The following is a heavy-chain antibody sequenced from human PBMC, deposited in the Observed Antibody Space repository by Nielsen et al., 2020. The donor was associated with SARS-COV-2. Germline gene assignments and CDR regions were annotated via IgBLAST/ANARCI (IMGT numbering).Heavy chain of an antibody. CDR3: AKDYYYDSSGYEHDAFDI. Sequence: GGSLRLSCAASGFTFSSYAMSWVRQAPGKGLERVSAISGSGGSTYYADSVKGRFTISRDNSKNTLYLQMNSLRAEDTAVYYCAKDYYYDSSGYEHDAFDIWGQGTMVTVSS. CDR2: ISGSGGST. CDR1: GFTFSSYA. J-gene: IGHJ3*02. D-gene: IGHD3-22*01. V-gene: IGHV3-23*01.